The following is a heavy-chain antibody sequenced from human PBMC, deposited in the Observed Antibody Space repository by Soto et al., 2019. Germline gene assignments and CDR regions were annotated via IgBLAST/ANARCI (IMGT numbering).Heavy chain of an antibody. D-gene: IGHD1-1*01. CDR3: ARHLTTNLRLERPTGYFDY. CDR2: IYYSGST. V-gene: IGHV4-59*08. CDR1: GGSISSYY. J-gene: IGHJ4*02. Sequence: SETLSLTCTVSGGSISSYYWSWIRQPPGKGLEWIGYIYYSGSTNYNPSLKSRVTISVDTSKNQFSLKLSSVTAADTAVYYCARHLTTNLRLERPTGYFDYWGQGTLVTVSS.